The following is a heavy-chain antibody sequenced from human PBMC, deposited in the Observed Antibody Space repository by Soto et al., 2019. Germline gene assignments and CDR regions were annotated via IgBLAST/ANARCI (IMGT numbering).Heavy chain of an antibody. V-gene: IGHV4-31*03. CDR1: GGSINSVDYY. CDR2: IYYSGSP. Sequence: QVQLRESGPGLLKPSQTLSLTCTVSGGSINSVDYYWTWIRQLPGKGLEGIGYIYYSGSPYYNPSLKSRVIISIDTSKRQFSLKLTSVTAADTAVYYCARAVQTVRFDHWGQGTLVTVSS. D-gene: IGHD1-1*01. CDR3: ARAVQTVRFDH. J-gene: IGHJ4*02.